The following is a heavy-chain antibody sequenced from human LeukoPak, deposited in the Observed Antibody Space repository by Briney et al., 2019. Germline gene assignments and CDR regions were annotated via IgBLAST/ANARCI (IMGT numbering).Heavy chain of an antibody. J-gene: IGHJ6*03. CDR1: GYSISSGYY. Sequence: SETLSLTCTVSGYSISSGYYWGWIRQPPGKGLEWIGSIYHSGSTYYNPSLKSRVTISIDTSKNQFSLTLSSVTAADTAVYYCARMGSTFYYYMDVWGKGTTVTISS. V-gene: IGHV4-38-2*02. CDR3: ARMGSTFYYYMDV. D-gene: IGHD2-15*01. CDR2: IYHSGST.